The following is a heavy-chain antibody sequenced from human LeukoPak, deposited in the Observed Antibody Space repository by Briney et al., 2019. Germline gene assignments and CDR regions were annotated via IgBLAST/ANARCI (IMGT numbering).Heavy chain of an antibody. CDR3: ARHYRLYSSSSYYYYMDV. J-gene: IGHJ6*03. CDR1: GYSFTSYW. D-gene: IGHD6-6*01. CDR2: IYPGDSDT. V-gene: IGHV5-51*01. Sequence: GEPLKISCKGSGYSFTSYWIGWVRQMPGKGLEWRGIIYPGDSDTRYSPSFQGQVTISADKSISTLYLQWSSLKASDSAMYYCARHYRLYSSSSYYYYMDVWGKGTTVTVSS.